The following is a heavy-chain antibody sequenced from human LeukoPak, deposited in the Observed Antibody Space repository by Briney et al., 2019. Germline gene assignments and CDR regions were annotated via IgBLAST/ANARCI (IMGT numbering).Heavy chain of an antibody. Sequence: GGSLRLSCAASGFTFSSYAMSWVRQAPGKGLEWVGRIKSKTDGGTTDYAAPVKGRFTISRDDSKNTLYLQMNSLKTEDTAVYFCATSRAGEYVSWGQGTQVTVSS. D-gene: IGHD3-10*01. CDR1: GFTFSSYA. CDR2: IKSKTDGGTT. V-gene: IGHV3-15*01. CDR3: ATSRAGEYVS. J-gene: IGHJ5*02.